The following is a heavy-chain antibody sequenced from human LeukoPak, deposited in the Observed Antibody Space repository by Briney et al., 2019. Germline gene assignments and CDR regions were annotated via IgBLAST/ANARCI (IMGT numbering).Heavy chain of an antibody. CDR1: GGSFSGYY. Sequence: PSETLSLTCAVYGGSFSGYYWSWIRQPPGKGLEWIGEINHSGSTNYNPSLKSRVTISVDTSKNQFFLKLSSVTAADTAVYYCARVSVVPAAFDYWGQGTLVTVSS. CDR2: INHSGST. CDR3: ARVSVVPAAFDY. J-gene: IGHJ4*02. D-gene: IGHD2-2*01. V-gene: IGHV4-34*01.